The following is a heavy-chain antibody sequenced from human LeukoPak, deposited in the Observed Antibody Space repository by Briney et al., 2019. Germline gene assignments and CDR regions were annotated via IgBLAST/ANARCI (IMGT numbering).Heavy chain of an antibody. D-gene: IGHD3-22*01. CDR3: ARGETYYYDSSGYYPYYFDY. CDR1: GGTFSSYA. CDR2: IIPIFGTA. V-gene: IGHV1-69*13. Sequence: ASVKVSCKASGGTFSSYAISWVRQAPGQGLEWMGGIIPIFGTANYAQKFQGRVTITADESTSTAYMELSSLRSDDTAVYYCARGETYYYDSSGYYPYYFDYWGQGTLVTVSS. J-gene: IGHJ4*02.